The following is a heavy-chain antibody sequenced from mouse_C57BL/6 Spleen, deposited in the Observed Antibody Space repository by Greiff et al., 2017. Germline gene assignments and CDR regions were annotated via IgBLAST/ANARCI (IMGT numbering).Heavy chain of an antibody. V-gene: IGHV1-55*01. J-gene: IGHJ2*01. CDR3: ARGYFDY. Sequence: QVQLQQPGAELVKPGASVKMSCKASGYTFTSYWITWVKQRPGQGLEWIGVIYPGSGSTNSNEKFKSKAKLTVDTASSPAYMKLSSLTSEDSEVYYCARGYFDYWGQGTTLTVSA. CDR2: IYPGSGST. CDR1: GYTFTSYW.